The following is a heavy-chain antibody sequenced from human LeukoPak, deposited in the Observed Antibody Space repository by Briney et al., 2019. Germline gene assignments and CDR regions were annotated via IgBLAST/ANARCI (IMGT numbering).Heavy chain of an antibody. Sequence: SVKVSCKVSGTSFTSYSLNWVRQAPRQGLEWVGEVMPMFGTTTYAQKFEDRVTITMDESTSTVYMELKSLTFEDTAVYFCARELGDVAMVFKSRGQGTLVTVSS. J-gene: IGHJ1*01. CDR1: GTSFTSYS. CDR2: VMPMFGTT. D-gene: IGHD3-16*01. V-gene: IGHV1-69*05. CDR3: ARELGDVAMVFKS.